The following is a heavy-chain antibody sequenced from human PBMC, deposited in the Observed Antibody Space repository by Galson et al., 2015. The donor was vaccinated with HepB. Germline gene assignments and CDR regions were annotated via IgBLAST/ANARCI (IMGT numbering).Heavy chain of an antibody. CDR2: INGAGITT. D-gene: IGHD6-6*01. J-gene: IGHJ4*02. CDR3: AITRYSTSCFDS. V-gene: IGHV3-74*01. CDR1: GFSFSTYW. Sequence: SLRLSCAASGFSFSTYWMHWVRQAPGKGLVWVSRINGAGITTTYADSVKGRFTISRDNAKNTLYLQMSSLRDEDTAVYYCAITRYSTSCFDSWGQGTLVTISS.